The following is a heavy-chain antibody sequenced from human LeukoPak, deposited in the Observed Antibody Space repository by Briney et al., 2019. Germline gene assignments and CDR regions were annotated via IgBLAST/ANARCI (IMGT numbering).Heavy chain of an antibody. D-gene: IGHD2-2*01. CDR1: GGSISSGSYY. J-gene: IGHJ6*03. V-gene: IGHV4-61*02. CDR2: IYTSGST. Sequence: SQTLSLTCTVSGGSISSGSYYWSWIRQPAGKGLEWIGRIYTSGSTNYNPSLKSRVTISVDTSKNQFSLKLSSVTAADTAVYYCSGVPAAPTYYYYYMDVWRKGTTVTVSS. CDR3: SGVPAAPTYYYYYMDV.